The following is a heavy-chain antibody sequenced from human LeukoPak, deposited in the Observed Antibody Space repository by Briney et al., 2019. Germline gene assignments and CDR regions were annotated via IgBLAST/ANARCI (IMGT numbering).Heavy chain of an antibody. J-gene: IGHJ2*01. V-gene: IGHV3-53*01. CDR2: LYSGSDI. CDR3: ARVGDHYHWYFDL. CDR1: GFSVGTKY. Sequence: GGSLRLSCAASGFSVGTKYMNWVRQAPGKGLEWVAILYSGSDIYYSDSVTGRFTISRDDSKNTLSLQMNSLRAEDTAVYYCARVGDHYHWYFDLWGRGTLVTVSS. D-gene: IGHD3-10*01.